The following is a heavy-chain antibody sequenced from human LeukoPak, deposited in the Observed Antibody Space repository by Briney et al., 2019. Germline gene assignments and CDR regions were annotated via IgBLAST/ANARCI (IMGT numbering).Heavy chain of an antibody. Sequence: GGSLRLSCAASGFLFTDYWMSWVRQAPGKGLEWVANIKQDGSEKYYVGSVRGRFTISRDNAKNSVFLQMNSLRAEDTAMYYCVRDEAFDFWGQGTMVIVSS. J-gene: IGHJ3*01. CDR1: GFLFTDYW. CDR2: IKQDGSEK. V-gene: IGHV3-7*01. CDR3: VRDEAFDF.